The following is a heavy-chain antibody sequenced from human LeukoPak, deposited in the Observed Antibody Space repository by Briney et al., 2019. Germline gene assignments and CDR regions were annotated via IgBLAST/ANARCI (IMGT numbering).Heavy chain of an antibody. J-gene: IGHJ4*02. CDR2: ISYDGSNK. CDR1: GFTFSSYA. V-gene: IGHV3-30*04. CDR3: ANLNTYGSGRN. D-gene: IGHD3-10*01. Sequence: GRSLRLSCAASGFTFSSYAMHWVRQAPGKGLEWVAVISYDGSNKYYADSVKGRFTISRDNSKNTLYLQMNSLRAEDTAVYYCANLNTYGSGRNWGQGTLVTVSS.